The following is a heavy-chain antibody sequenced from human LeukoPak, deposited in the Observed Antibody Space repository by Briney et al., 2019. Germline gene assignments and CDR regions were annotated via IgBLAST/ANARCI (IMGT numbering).Heavy chain of an antibody. D-gene: IGHD2-2*01. J-gene: IGHJ5*02. CDR1: GGTFSSYA. CDR2: IIPIFGTA. V-gene: IGHV1-69*06. Sequence: SVKVSCKASGGTFSSYAISWVRQAPGQGLEWMGGIIPIFGTANYAQKFQGRVTITADKSTSTAYMELSSLRSEDTAVYYCARSYCSSTSCFSGAFDPWGQGTLVTVCS. CDR3: ARSYCSSTSCFSGAFDP.